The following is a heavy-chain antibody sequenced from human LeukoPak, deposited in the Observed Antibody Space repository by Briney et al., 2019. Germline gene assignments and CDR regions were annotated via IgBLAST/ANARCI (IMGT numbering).Heavy chain of an antibody. D-gene: IGHD3-22*01. V-gene: IGHV1-8*03. CDR3: ATQGMANYDSSGLVDY. CDR2: MNPNSGNT. CDR1: GYTFTSYD. J-gene: IGHJ4*02. Sequence: ASVKVSCKASGYTFTSYDINWVRQATGQGLEWMGWMNPNSGNTGYAQKFQGRVTITRNTSISTAYMELSSLRSEDTAVYYCATQGMANYDSSGLVDYWGQGTLVTVSS.